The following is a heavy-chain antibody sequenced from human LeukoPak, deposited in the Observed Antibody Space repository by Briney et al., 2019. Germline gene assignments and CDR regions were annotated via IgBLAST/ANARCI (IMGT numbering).Heavy chain of an antibody. J-gene: IGHJ6*02. CDR3: ARGPVSQLYGMDV. CDR1: GGTFSSYA. CDR2: IIPILGIA. D-gene: IGHD1-1*01. V-gene: IGHV1-69*04. Sequence: GSSVKVSCKASGGTFSSYAISWVRQAPGQGLEWMERIIPILGIANYAQEFQGRVTITADKSTSTAYMELSSLRSEDTAVYYCARGPVSQLYGMDVWGQGTTVTVSS.